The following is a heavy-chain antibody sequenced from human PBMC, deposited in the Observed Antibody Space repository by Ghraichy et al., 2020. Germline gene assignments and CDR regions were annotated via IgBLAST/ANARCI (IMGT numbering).Heavy chain of an antibody. CDR2: INHSGST. D-gene: IGHD6-19*01. J-gene: IGHJ6*02. CDR1: GGSFSGYY. Sequence: SETLSLTCAVYGGSFSGYYWSWIRQPPGKGLEWIGEINHSGSTNYNPSLKSRVTISVDTSKNQFSLKLSSVTAADTAVYYCARGPRGYSSGWYPPLGGYGMDVWGQGTTVTVSS. V-gene: IGHV4-34*01. CDR3: ARGPRGYSSGWYPPLGGYGMDV.